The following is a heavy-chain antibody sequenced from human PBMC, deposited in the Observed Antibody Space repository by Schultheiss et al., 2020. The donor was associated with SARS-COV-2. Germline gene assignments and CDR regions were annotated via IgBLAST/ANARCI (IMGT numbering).Heavy chain of an antibody. D-gene: IGHD6-25*01. CDR3: ARERLASEAFDI. J-gene: IGHJ3*02. V-gene: IGHV4-34*01. CDR2: IYHSGST. Sequence: SETLSLTCAVYGGSFSGYYWSWIRQPPGKGLEWIGSIYHSGSTYYNPSLKSRVTISVDTSKNQFSLKLSSVTAADTAVYYCARERLASEAFDIWGQGTMVTVSS. CDR1: GGSFSGYY.